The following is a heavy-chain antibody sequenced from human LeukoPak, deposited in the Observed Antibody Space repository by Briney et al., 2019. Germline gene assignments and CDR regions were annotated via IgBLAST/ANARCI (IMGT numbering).Heavy chain of an antibody. Sequence: GGSLRLSCAASGFTFSDFYMSWIRQAPGKGLEWVSYISSSGSTIYYADSVKGRFAISRDNAKNSLYLQMNSLRAEDTAVYYCARGPYYYDSSGYYYHYWGQGTLVTVSS. V-gene: IGHV3-11*04. CDR3: ARGPYYYDSSGYYYHY. CDR1: GFTFSDFY. CDR2: ISSSGSTI. D-gene: IGHD3-22*01. J-gene: IGHJ4*02.